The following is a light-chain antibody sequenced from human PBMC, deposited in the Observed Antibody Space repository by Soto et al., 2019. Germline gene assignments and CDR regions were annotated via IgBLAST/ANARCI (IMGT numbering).Light chain of an antibody. J-gene: IGKJ4*01. Sequence: EIVLTQSPGTLSLSPGERATLSCRASQSVSSTYLAWYRQKPGQAPRLLIYGASSRATGIPDRFSGRGSGTECPLTISRLEPEDFAVYYCQQYVGYPLTFRGGTKVEIK. CDR2: GAS. CDR3: QQYVGYPLT. CDR1: QSVSSTY. V-gene: IGKV3-20*01.